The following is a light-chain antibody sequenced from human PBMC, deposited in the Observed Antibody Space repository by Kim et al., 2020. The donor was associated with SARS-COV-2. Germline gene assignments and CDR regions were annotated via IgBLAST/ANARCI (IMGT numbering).Light chain of an antibody. CDR1: QSVDNY. Sequence: LSPGGRATLSCRASQSVDNYLAWHQQKPGQAPRLLIYDASNRATGIPARFSGSGSGTDFTLTISSLEPEDFAVYYCQQRSNWPLTFGGGTKVDIK. J-gene: IGKJ4*01. CDR3: QQRSNWPLT. CDR2: DAS. V-gene: IGKV3-11*01.